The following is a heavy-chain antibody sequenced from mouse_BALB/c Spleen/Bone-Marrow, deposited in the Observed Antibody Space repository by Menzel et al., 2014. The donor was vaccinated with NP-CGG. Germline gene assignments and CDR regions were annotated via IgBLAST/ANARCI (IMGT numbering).Heavy chain of an antibody. D-gene: IGHD2-14*01. Sequence: VQLQQSGAELAKPGASEKMSCKASGYTFTSYWMHWVKQRPGQGLEWIGYINPSTTYSAYNQKFKDKATLTADKPSSTAYMQLSSLTSEDSAVYYCALYYRYDYFDYWGQGTTLTVSS. J-gene: IGHJ2*01. V-gene: IGHV1-7*01. CDR2: INPSTTYS. CDR1: GYTFTSYW. CDR3: ALYYRYDYFDY.